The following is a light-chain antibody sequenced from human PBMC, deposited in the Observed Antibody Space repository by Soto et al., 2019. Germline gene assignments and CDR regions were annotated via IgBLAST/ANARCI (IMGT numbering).Light chain of an antibody. CDR2: EVT. CDR1: SSDVGGYNY. CDR3: SSYTSSSTLYV. V-gene: IGLV2-14*01. J-gene: IGLJ1*01. Sequence: QSALTQPASVSGSPGQSITISCTGTSSDVGGYNYVCWYKQHPGKAPQLMIYEVTNRPSGVSDRFSGSKSGNTASLPISGLQAEDEADYYCSSYTSSSTLYVFGTGTKVTVL.